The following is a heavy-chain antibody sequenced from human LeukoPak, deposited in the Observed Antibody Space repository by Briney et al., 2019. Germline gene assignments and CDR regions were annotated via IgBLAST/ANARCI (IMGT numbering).Heavy chain of an antibody. J-gene: IGHJ3*02. CDR1: GGSISSYY. CDR2: IYTSGST. V-gene: IGHV4-4*07. D-gene: IGHD3-9*01. CDR3: ASGGTILDAFDI. Sequence: SETLSLTCTVSGGSISSYYWSWIRQPAGKGLEWIGRIYTSGSTNYNPSLKSRVTMSVDTSKNQFSLKLSSVTAADTAVYYCASGGTILDAFDIWGQGTTVTVSS.